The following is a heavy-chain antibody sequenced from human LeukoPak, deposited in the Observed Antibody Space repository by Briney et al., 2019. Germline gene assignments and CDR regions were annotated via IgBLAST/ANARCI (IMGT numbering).Heavy chain of an antibody. CDR3: VLDILTGSPIGS. J-gene: IGHJ4*02. CDR2: ITGSGVKT. Sequence: GGSLRLSCAASGFTFRDYAMNWVRQAPGKGLEWVSGITGSGVKTYYADSVKGRFTISRDNSKNTLYLQMNSLRAEDTAVYYCVLDILTGSPIGSWDQGTLVTVSS. V-gene: IGHV3-23*01. D-gene: IGHD3-9*01. CDR1: GFTFRDYA.